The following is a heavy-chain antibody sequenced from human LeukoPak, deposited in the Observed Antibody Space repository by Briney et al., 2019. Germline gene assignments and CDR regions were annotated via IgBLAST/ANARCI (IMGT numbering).Heavy chain of an antibody. J-gene: IGHJ4*02. Sequence: GTSLRLSCAASGFTFRSHGMHWVRQAPGKGLEWVAFIWYDGSNKYYTDSVKGRFTISRDNSKNALYLQMNSLRAEDTAVYYCAGDRATSYFDYWGQGALVTISS. CDR2: IWYDGSNK. CDR1: GFTFRSHG. CDR3: AGDRATSYFDY. V-gene: IGHV3-33*01. D-gene: IGHD1-26*01.